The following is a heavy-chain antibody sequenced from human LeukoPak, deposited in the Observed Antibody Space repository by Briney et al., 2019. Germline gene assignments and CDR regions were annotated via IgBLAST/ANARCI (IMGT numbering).Heavy chain of an antibody. V-gene: IGHV3-53*05. CDR1: GFTVSSNY. CDR3: YSQDIVVVPAAQGGMDY. CDR2: IYSGGST. D-gene: IGHD2-2*01. J-gene: IGHJ4*02. Sequence: GGSLRLSCAASGFTVSSNYMNWVRQAPGKGLEWVSVIYSGGSTYYADSVKGRFTISRDNSKNTLYLQMNSLRAEDTTVYYCYSQDIVVVPAAQGGMDYWGQGTLVTVSS.